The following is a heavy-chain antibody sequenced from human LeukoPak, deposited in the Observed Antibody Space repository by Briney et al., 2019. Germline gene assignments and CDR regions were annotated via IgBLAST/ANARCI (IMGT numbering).Heavy chain of an antibody. J-gene: IGHJ5*02. CDR1: GYSFSNYW. CDR2: IYPGDSGT. V-gene: IGHV5-51*01. D-gene: IGHD3-9*01. CDR3: ARGWLDMLTGYYRVNWFDP. Sequence: GEPLKISCKGSGYSFSNYWIAWVRQMPGKGLEWMGIIYPGDSGTRYSQPFQGQVTISADKSISTAYLQWSSLKVSDTAMYYCARGWLDMLTGYYRVNWFDPWGQGTLVTVSS.